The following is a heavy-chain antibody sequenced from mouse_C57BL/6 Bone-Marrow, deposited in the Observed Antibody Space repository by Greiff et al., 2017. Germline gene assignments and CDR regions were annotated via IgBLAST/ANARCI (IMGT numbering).Heavy chain of an antibody. CDR3: ARQDEGRFAY. J-gene: IGHJ3*01. Sequence: DVHLVESGGGLGQPGGSLKLSCAASGFTFSDYYMYWVRQTPEKRLEWVAYISNGGGRTYYPETVKGRFTISRDNAKNTLYLQMSRLKSEDTAMYYCARQDEGRFAYWGQGTLVTVSA. V-gene: IGHV5-12*01. CDR2: ISNGGGRT. CDR1: GFTFSDYY.